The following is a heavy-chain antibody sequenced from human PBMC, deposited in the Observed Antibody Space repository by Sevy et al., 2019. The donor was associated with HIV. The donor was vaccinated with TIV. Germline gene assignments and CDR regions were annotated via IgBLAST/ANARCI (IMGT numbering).Heavy chain of an antibody. CDR1: GFTFEDYA. J-gene: IGHJ4*02. CDR2: INWNSGSL. V-gene: IGHV3-9*01. Sequence: GGSLRLSCAGSGFTFEDYALHWVRQAPGQGLEWVAGINWNSGSLDYADSVKGRFTISRDDAKNSLYLQMDTLRTEDTALYYCAKTPMTEAAPYFDFWRQGTLVTVSS. D-gene: IGHD6-19*01. CDR3: AKTPMTEAAPYFDF.